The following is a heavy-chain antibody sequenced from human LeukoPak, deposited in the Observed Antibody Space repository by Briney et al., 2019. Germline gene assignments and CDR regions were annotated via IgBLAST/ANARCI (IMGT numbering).Heavy chain of an antibody. J-gene: IGHJ4*02. V-gene: IGHV4-30-4*01. Sequence: SETLSLTCTVSGGSISSGYYYWSWIRQAPGKGLEWVGYIYCSGSTYYTPSLKSRVTISVDKSKNQFSLKLSSVTAADTAVYYCARLIGSSWYPYYFDYWGQGTLVTVSS. CDR1: GGSISSGYYY. CDR2: IYCSGST. CDR3: ARLIGSSWYPYYFDY. D-gene: IGHD6-13*01.